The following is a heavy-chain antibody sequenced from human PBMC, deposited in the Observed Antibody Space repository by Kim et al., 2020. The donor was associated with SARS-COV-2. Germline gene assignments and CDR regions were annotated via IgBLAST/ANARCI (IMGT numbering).Heavy chain of an antibody. CDR2: IWYDGSNK. CDR3: ARDGGYGMDV. V-gene: IGHV3-33*07. CDR1: GFSLSNYG. D-gene: IGHD3-3*01. J-gene: IGHJ6*02. Sequence: GGSLRLSCAVSGFSLSNYGMYWVRQAPGKGLQWVAVIWYDGSNKYYADSVKGRFTISRDTSKNTLYLQMNSLRAEDTALYYCARDGGYGMDVWGQGTTVTVSS.